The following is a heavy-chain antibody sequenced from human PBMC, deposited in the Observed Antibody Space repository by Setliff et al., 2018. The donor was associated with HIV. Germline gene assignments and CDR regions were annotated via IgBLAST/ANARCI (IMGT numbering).Heavy chain of an antibody. CDR1: GGSFSGYY. D-gene: IGHD2-2*01. CDR3: ARVLQSSSSPFEC. Sequence: SETLSLTCAVYGGSFSGYYWTWIRQPPGKGLEWIGEINHSGSTNDNPSLKSRLTISVDTSKNQFSLRLRSVTAADTAIYYCARVLQSSSSPFECWGQGALVTVSS. CDR2: INHSGST. J-gene: IGHJ4*02. V-gene: IGHV4-34*01.